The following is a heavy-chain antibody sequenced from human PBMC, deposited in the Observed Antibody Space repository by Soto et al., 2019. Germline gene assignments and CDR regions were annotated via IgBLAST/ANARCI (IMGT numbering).Heavy chain of an antibody. CDR1: GGSISSGGYY. Sequence: PSETLSLTCTLSGGSISSGGYYWSWIRQHPGKGLEWIGYIYYSGSTYYNPSLKSRVTISVGTSKNQFSLKLSSVTAADTAVYYCARYNRVVPGDYWGQGTLVTVSS. J-gene: IGHJ4*02. D-gene: IGHD1-20*01. CDR2: IYYSGST. V-gene: IGHV4-31*03. CDR3: ARYNRVVPGDY.